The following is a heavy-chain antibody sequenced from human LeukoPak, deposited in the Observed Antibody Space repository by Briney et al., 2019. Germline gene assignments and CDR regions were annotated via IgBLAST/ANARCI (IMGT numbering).Heavy chain of an antibody. CDR1: GFTVSSNY. CDR2: VYGSGGT. D-gene: IGHD3-10*01. CDR3: AREKYGSGSYGYYYYMDV. V-gene: IGHV3-53*01. Sequence: GGSLRLSCAASGFTVSSNYMSWVRQAPGKGLEWVAVVYGSGGTYSADSVRGRFIISRDYSKDMLYLQMNGLRAEDTAVYYCAREKYGSGSYGYYYYMDVWGKGTTVTVSS. J-gene: IGHJ6*03.